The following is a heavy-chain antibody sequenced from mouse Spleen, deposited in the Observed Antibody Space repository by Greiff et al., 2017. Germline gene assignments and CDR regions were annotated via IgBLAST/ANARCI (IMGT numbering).Heavy chain of an antibody. J-gene: IGHJ1*01. Sequence: VQLQQSGPGLVQPSQSLSITCTVSGFSLTSYGVHWVRQSPGKGLEWLGVIWSGGSTDYNAAFISRLSISKDNSKSQVFFKMNSLQANDTAIYYCASHYDYSWYFDVWGAGTTVTVSS. CDR2: IWSGGST. V-gene: IGHV2-2*02. CDR1: GFSLTSYG. CDR3: ASHYDYSWYFDV. D-gene: IGHD2-4*01.